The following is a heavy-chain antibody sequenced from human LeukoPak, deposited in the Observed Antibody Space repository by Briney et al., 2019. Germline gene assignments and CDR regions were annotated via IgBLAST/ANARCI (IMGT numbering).Heavy chain of an antibody. V-gene: IGHV3-23*01. CDR1: GFTYSSYG. CDR2: ISGSGSRT. D-gene: IGHD1-26*01. CDR3: AKGSREWELLDAFDI. J-gene: IGHJ3*02. Sequence: TGGSLRLSCAASGFTYSSYGMTWVRQAPGKGLEWVSGISGSGSRTDYADSVKGRFTFSRDNAKNTLYLQMNSLRAEDTAAYYCAKGSREWELLDAFDIWGQGTMVTVSS.